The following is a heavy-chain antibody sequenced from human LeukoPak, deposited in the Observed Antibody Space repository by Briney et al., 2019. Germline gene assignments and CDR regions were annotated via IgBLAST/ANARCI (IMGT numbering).Heavy chain of an antibody. V-gene: IGHV3-21*01. D-gene: IGHD3-9*01. CDR3: ARGHYDVLAASYKWTPDY. J-gene: IGHJ4*02. Sequence: GGALRLSCEASGFTFINYAMNWGHEAPEKGVEWVSSLTSGGDYIYYADSVKGRFTTSRDNAKNSLSLQLNSLRVEDTAVYYCARGHYDVLAASYKWTPDYWGQGTLVTVSS. CDR2: LTSGGDYI. CDR1: GFTFINYA.